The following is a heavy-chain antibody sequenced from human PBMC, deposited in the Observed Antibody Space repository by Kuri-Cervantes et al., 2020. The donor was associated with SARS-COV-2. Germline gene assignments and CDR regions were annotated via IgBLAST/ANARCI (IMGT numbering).Heavy chain of an antibody. D-gene: IGHD1-26*01. CDR3: ARTLRTLSYGLSEWFDP. Sequence: SETLSLTCTVSGGSISTYYSSWIRQPAGKGLEWIGRIYTSGSTNYNPSLKSRVTMSVDTSKNQFSLKLSSVTAADTAVYYCARTLRTLSYGLSEWFDPWGQGTLVTVSS. CDR2: IYTSGST. J-gene: IGHJ5*02. CDR1: GGSISTYY. V-gene: IGHV4-4*07.